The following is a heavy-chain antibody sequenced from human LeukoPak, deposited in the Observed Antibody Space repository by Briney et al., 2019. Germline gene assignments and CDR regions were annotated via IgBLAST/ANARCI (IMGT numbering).Heavy chain of an antibody. D-gene: IGHD3-22*01. V-gene: IGHV1-18*01. CDR2: ISAYNGNT. J-gene: IGHJ4*02. CDR3: AREYYYDSSGYYIDY. Sequence: ASVKVSCKASGYTFTSYGISWVRQAPGQGLEWMGWISAYNGNTNYAQKLQGRVTMTTDTSTSTAYMELRSLRSDDTAVYYCAREYYYDSSGYYIDYWGQGTLVTVSS. CDR1: GYTFTSYG.